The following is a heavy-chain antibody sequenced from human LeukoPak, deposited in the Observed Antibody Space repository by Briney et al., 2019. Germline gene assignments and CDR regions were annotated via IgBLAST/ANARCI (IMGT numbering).Heavy chain of an antibody. J-gene: IGHJ6*02. Sequence: GASVKVSCKASGYTFTGYYMHWVRQAPGQGLEWMGWINPNSGGTNYAQKFQGRVTMTRDTSISTAYMELSRLRSDDTAVYYCARVGYSESSQCSRGVGNHFGMDISGQGTTVTV. CDR1: GYTFTGYY. V-gene: IGHV1-2*02. CDR2: INPNSGGT. D-gene: IGHD3-22*01. CDR3: ARVGYSESSQCSRGVGNHFGMDI.